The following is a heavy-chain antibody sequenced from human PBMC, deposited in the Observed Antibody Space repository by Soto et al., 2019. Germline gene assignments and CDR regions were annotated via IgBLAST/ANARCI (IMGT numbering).Heavy chain of an antibody. CDR2: MNPNSGNT. V-gene: IGHV1-8*01. D-gene: IGHD1-26*01. Sequence: ASVKVSCKASGYTFTSYDINWVRQATGQGLEWMGWMNPNSGNTGYAQKFQGRVTMTRNTSISTAYMELSSLRSEGTAVYYCARARDGPTTLDDYWGQGTLVTVSS. CDR1: GYTFTSYD. CDR3: ARARDGPTTLDDY. J-gene: IGHJ4*02.